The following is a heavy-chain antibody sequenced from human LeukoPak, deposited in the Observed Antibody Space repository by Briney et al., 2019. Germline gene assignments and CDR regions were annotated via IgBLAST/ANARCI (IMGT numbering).Heavy chain of an antibody. V-gene: IGHV3-23*01. J-gene: IGHJ4*02. Sequence: PGGSLRLSCAASGFTFSSYAMSWVRQAPGKGLEWVSAISGSGGSTYYADSVKGRFTISRDNAKNSLYLQMNSLRAEDTAVYYCARVGPLRGRGPPQKYYFDYWGQGTLVTVSS. CDR1: GFTFSSYA. CDR3: ARVGPLRGRGPPQKYYFDY. D-gene: IGHD3-16*01. CDR2: ISGSGGST.